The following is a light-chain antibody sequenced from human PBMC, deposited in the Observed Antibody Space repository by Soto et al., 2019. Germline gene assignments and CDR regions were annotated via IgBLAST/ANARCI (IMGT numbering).Light chain of an antibody. CDR3: QQYGSSPRT. Sequence: EIVMTQSPATLSVSPGETATLSCRASQSVSSKLAWYQQKPGQPPRVLIHDASSRATGIPDRFSGSGSGTDFTLTISRLEPEDFAVYYCQQYGSSPRTFGQGTKVDIK. V-gene: IGKV3-20*01. CDR2: DAS. J-gene: IGKJ1*01. CDR1: QSVSSK.